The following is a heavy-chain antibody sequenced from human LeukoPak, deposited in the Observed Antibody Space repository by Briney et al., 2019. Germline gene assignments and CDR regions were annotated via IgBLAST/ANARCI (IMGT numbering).Heavy chain of an antibody. D-gene: IGHD1-26*01. CDR3: GRDRRELSYYFDY. CDR1: GGTFSSYA. V-gene: IGHV1-69*13. CDR2: IIPIFGTA. J-gene: IGHJ4*02. Sequence: ASVKVSCKASGGTFSSYAISWVRQAPGQGLEWMGGIIPIFGTANYAQKFQGRVTITADESTSTAYMELSSLRSEDTAVYYCGRDRRELSYYFDYWGQGTLVTVSS.